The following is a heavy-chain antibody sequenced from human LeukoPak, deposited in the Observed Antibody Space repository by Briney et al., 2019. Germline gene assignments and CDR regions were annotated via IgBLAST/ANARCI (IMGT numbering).Heavy chain of an antibody. CDR3: ARGPYSYDSSGAFDI. CDR2: ISSSGST. Sequence: PSETLSLTCTVSGDSISSGDYYWSWIRQPAGKGLEWIGRISSSGSTNYNPSLQSRVSISVDTSKNQFSLKLSSVTAADTAVYFCARGPYSYDSSGAFDIWGQGTMVTVSS. CDR1: GDSISSGDYY. D-gene: IGHD3-22*01. J-gene: IGHJ3*02. V-gene: IGHV4-61*02.